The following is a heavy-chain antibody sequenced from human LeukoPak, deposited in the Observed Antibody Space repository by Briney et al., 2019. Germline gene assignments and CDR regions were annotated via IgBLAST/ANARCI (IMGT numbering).Heavy chain of an antibody. J-gene: IGHJ4*02. CDR3: ARDEDYGIFVNVDY. V-gene: IGHV1-18*01. Sequence: ASVKVSCEASGYTFTSYGISWVRQAPGQGLEWMGWISAYNGNTNYAQKLQGRVTMTTDTPTSTAYMELRSLRSDDTAVYYCARDEDYGIFVNVDYWGQGTLVTVSS. CDR2: ISAYNGNT. D-gene: IGHD4-17*01. CDR1: GYTFTSYG.